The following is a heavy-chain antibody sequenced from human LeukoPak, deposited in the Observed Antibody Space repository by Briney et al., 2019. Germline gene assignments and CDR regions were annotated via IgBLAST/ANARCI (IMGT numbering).Heavy chain of an antibody. Sequence: GGSLRLSCAASGFTFSSCWMSWVRQAPGKGLEWVANIKQDGSEKYYVDSVKGRFTISRDNAKNSLYLQMNSLRAEDTAVYYCAKVFRAIGYCSGGSCPFDYWGQGTLVTVSS. CDR3: AKVFRAIGYCSGGSCPFDY. J-gene: IGHJ4*02. CDR1: GFTFSSCW. V-gene: IGHV3-7*01. D-gene: IGHD2-15*01. CDR2: IKQDGSEK.